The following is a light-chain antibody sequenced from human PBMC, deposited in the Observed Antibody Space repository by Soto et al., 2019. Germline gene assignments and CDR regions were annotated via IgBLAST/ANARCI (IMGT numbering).Light chain of an antibody. CDR1: QNISSSY. J-gene: IGKJ2*01. Sequence: EIVLTQSPGTLSLSPGERATLSCRASQNISSSYLAWYQQKPGQAPRLLIHAASSRATGIPDRFSGSGSGTDLTLTISRPEPEDFAVYYCQQYGGSALYTFGQGTKLEIK. V-gene: IGKV3-20*01. CDR3: QQYGGSALYT. CDR2: AAS.